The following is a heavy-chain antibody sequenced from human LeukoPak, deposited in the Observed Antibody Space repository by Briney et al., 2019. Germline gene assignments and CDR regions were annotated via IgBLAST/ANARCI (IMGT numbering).Heavy chain of an antibody. CDR2: IKRDGSEK. CDR3: ARGYGDSIHFDY. CDR1: GFTFSSYW. J-gene: IGHJ4*02. D-gene: IGHD4-17*01. V-gene: IGHV3-7*04. Sequence: GGSLRLSCAASGFTFSSYWMSWVRQAPGKGLEWVANIKRDGSEKYYLDSVKGRFTISRDNAKNSLYLQMNSLRAEEAAVYYCARGYGDSIHFDYWGQGTLVTASS.